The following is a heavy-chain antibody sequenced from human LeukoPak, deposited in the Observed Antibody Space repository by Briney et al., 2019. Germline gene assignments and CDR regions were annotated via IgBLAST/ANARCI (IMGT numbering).Heavy chain of an antibody. CDR2: ISAYNGNT. J-gene: IGHJ3*02. D-gene: IGHD5-24*01. CDR3: ARGRDGYNGPDDAFDI. CDR1: GYTFTSYG. V-gene: IGHV1-18*01. Sequence: ASVKVSCKASGYTFTSYGISWVRQAPGQGLEWMGWISAYNGNTNYAQKLQGRVTMTTDTSTSTAYMELRSLRSDDTAVYYCARGRDGYNGPDDAFDIWGQGTMVTVSS.